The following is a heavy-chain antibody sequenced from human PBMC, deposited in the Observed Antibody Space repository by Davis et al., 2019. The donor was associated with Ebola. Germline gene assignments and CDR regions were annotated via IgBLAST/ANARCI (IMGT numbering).Heavy chain of an antibody. CDR3: ASLRRTITGMDDAFDI. CDR2: IDPSDSYT. CDR1: GYTFTSYW. V-gene: IGHV5-10-1*01. Sequence: GESLKISCQASGYTFTSYWISWVRQMPGKGLEWMGRIDPSDSYTHYSPSFQGHVTISVDKSISTAYLQWSSLKASDTAMYYCASLRRTITGMDDAFDIWGQGTMVTVSS. D-gene: IGHD1-20*01. J-gene: IGHJ3*02.